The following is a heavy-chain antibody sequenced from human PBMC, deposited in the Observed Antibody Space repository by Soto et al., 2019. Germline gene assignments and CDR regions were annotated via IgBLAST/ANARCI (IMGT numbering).Heavy chain of an antibody. J-gene: IGHJ5*02. D-gene: IGHD2-2*01. CDR3: ARSDCTSTSCYVVWFDP. CDR2: ISSSSSYI. V-gene: IGHV3-21*01. CDR1: GFSFSNYG. Sequence: PGGSLRLSCAASGFSFSNYGMNWVRQAPGKGLEWVSSISSSSSYISYADSVKGRFTISRDNAKNSVYLQMNSLRAEDTAVYYCARSDCTSTSCYVVWFDPR.